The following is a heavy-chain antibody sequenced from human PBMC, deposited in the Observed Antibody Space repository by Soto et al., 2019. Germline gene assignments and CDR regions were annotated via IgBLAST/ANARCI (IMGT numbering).Heavy chain of an antibody. CDR1: GGTFSSYT. Sequence: QVQLLQSGAEVKKPGSSVKVSCKASGGTFSSYTISWVRQAPGQGLEWMGRIIPILGIANYAQKFQGRVTITADKSTSTAYMELSSLRSEDTAVYYCARDGDLTGLDYWGQGTLVTVSS. J-gene: IGHJ4*02. CDR2: IIPILGIA. V-gene: IGHV1-69*08. D-gene: IGHD3-9*01. CDR3: ARDGDLTGLDY.